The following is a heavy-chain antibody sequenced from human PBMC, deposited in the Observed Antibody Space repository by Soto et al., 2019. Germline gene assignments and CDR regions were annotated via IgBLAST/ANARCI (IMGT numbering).Heavy chain of an antibody. Sequence: QITLKESGPALVKPTQPLTLTCTFSGFSLTTRAVGVGWIRQPPGKALEWLALIYWDDDKYYRLSLKSRLTSIKDTAKNQVVFTMTNMDAVDTAAYYWARRYGDHVRWFDYWGQGTLVTVSS. CDR2: IYWDDDK. CDR1: GFSLTTRAVG. CDR3: ARRYGDHVRWFDY. V-gene: IGHV2-5*02. D-gene: IGHD4-17*01. J-gene: IGHJ4*02.